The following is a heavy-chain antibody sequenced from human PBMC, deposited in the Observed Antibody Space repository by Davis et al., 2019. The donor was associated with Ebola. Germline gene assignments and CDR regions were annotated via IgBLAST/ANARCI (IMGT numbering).Heavy chain of an antibody. D-gene: IGHD3-9*01. Sequence: PSETLSLTCAVYGGSFSDYYWSWIRQPPGKGLEWIGEINHSGSTNYNPSLKSRVTISVDTSKNQFSLKLSSVTAADTAVYYCARVRYDILTGYLLYYYYGMDVWGQGTTVTVSS. CDR3: ARVRYDILTGYLLYYYYGMDV. V-gene: IGHV4-34*01. CDR1: GGSFSDYY. J-gene: IGHJ6*02. CDR2: INHSGST.